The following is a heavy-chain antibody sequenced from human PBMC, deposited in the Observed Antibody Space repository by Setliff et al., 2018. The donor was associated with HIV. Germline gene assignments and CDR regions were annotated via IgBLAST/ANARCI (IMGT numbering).Heavy chain of an antibody. D-gene: IGHD1-1*01. CDR2: IHTSGRT. V-gene: IGHV4-4*08. CDR1: SESIVSYY. Sequence: ETLSLTCAVSSESIVSYYWNWIRQPPGRGLEWIGYIHTSGRTKYSPSLKSRLTILVDTSKKQFSLRLTSVTAADTAVYYCSRAAYDAVDWLDPWGQGTLVTVSS. J-gene: IGHJ5*02. CDR3: SRAAYDAVDWLDP.